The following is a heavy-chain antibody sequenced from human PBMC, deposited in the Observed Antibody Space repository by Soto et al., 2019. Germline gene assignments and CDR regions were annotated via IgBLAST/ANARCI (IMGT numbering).Heavy chain of an antibody. CDR2: IRRKANSYTT. D-gene: IGHD6-19*01. V-gene: IGHV3-72*01. J-gene: IGHJ6*02. CDR3: AMLGGWSGGSSGMDV. Sequence: EVQLVESGGGLVQPGGSLRLSCAASGLIFSDYHMDWVRQAPGKGLEWVGRIRRKANSYTTEYAASVKGRFTISRDDSKTSLYLQMNSLKSKDTAVYYCAMLGGWSGGSSGMDVWGQGTTVTVSS. CDR1: GLIFSDYH.